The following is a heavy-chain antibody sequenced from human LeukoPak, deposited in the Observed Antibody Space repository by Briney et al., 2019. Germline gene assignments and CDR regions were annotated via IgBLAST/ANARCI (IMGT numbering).Heavy chain of an antibody. CDR1: GYTFTSYG. CDR3: AREGVGGYSGYDTDQNFDY. D-gene: IGHD5-12*01. Sequence: GASVKVSCKASGYTFTSYGISWVRQAPGQGLEWMGRIIPILGIANYAQKFQGRVTITADKSTSTAYMELSSLRSEDTAVYYCAREGVGGYSGYDTDQNFDYWGQGTLVTVSS. CDR2: IIPILGIA. V-gene: IGHV1-69*04. J-gene: IGHJ4*02.